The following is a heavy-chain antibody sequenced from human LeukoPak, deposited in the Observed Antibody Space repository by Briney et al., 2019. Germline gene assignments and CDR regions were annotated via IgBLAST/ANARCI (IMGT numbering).Heavy chain of an antibody. CDR3: ARERYSSSSSFDY. J-gene: IGHJ4*02. V-gene: IGHV4-59*01. CDR1: GGSINSYY. D-gene: IGHD6-6*01. Sequence: SETLSLTCTVSGGSINSYYWSWIRQPPGKGLEWIGYIYYSGSTNYNPSLKSRVTISVDTSKNQFSLKLSSVTAADTAVYYCARERYSSSSSFDYWGQGTLVTVSS. CDR2: IYYSGST.